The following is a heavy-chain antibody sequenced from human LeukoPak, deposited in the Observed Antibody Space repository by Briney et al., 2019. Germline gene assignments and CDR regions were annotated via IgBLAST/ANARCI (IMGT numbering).Heavy chain of an antibody. V-gene: IGHV3-21*01. Sequence: GGSLRLSCAASGFIFSSYSMNWVRQAPGRGLEWVSSISSTSTYIYYAGSLKGRFTISRDNANNSLYLQMNSLRAEDTAVYYCARIDVGATGFDYWGQGTLVTVSS. D-gene: IGHD1-26*01. CDR3: ARIDVGATGFDY. J-gene: IGHJ4*02. CDR1: GFIFSSYS. CDR2: ISSTSTYI.